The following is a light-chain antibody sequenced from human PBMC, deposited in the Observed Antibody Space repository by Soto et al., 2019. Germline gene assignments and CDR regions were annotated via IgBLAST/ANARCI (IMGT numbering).Light chain of an antibody. V-gene: IGLV1-40*01. CDR1: SSNIGAGYD. Sequence: QSVLMQPPSMSAAPGQRVTISCTGSSSNIGAGYDVHWYRQLPGTAPKLLIHGNINRPSGVPDRFSGSKSGTSASLAITGLQAEDEATYYCQSYDNRLSAYVFGTGTKLTVL. CDR2: GNI. CDR3: QSYDNRLSAYV. J-gene: IGLJ1*01.